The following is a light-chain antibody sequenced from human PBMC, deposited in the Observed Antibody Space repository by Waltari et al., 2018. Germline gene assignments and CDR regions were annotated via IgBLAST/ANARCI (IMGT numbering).Light chain of an antibody. Sequence: DIHMTQSPPSLSASIGDRVTITCRASENIGSYLNWYQQKSGEVPRLLIYAASTLQSGVPTRFSGRRFGADFTFTISSLQPEDCAVYYCQHSFETPYSFGQGNKVEIK. J-gene: IGKJ2*03. V-gene: IGKV1-39*01. CDR2: AAS. CDR3: QHSFETPYS. CDR1: ENIGSY.